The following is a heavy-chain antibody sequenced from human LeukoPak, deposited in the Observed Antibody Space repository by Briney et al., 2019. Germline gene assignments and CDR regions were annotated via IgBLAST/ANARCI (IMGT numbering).Heavy chain of an antibody. V-gene: IGHV5-51*01. CDR3: ARRVSLRFGELFSHYFDY. J-gene: IGHJ4*02. CDR2: IYPGDSDT. D-gene: IGHD3-10*01. CDR1: GYSFTSYW. Sequence: GESLMISCKGSGYSFTSYWIGWVRQRPGKGLEWMEIIYPGDSDTRYSPSFQGQVTISADKSISTAYLQWSSLKAPDTAMYYCARRVSLRFGELFSHYFDYWGQGTLVTVSS.